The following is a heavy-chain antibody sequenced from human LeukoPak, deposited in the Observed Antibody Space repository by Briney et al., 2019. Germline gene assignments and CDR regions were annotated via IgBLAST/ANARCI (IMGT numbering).Heavy chain of an antibody. CDR2: ITWDGGST. CDR1: GFTFDDYA. J-gene: IGHJ4*02. V-gene: IGHV3-43D*03. CDR3: GRDRGGTSGWSPVGY. Sequence: GGSLRLSCAASGFTFDDYAMHWVRQAPGKGLEWVSLITWDGGSTYYADSVKGRFTISRDNAKNSLYLQMNSLRGEDTAVYYCGRDRGGTSGWSPVGYWGQGTLVTVSS. D-gene: IGHD6-19*01.